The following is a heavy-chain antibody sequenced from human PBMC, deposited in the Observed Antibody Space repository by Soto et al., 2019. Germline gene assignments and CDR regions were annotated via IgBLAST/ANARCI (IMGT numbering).Heavy chain of an antibody. Sequence: SXTLSLTCTVSGGSISSYYWSWIRQPPGKGLEWIGYIYYSGSTNYNPSLKSRVTISVDTSKSQFSLKLSSVTAADTAVYYCARDGLSIVGYDYWGQGTLVTVSS. CDR2: IYYSGST. D-gene: IGHD2-15*01. J-gene: IGHJ4*02. V-gene: IGHV4-59*01. CDR3: ARDGLSIVGYDY. CDR1: GGSISSYY.